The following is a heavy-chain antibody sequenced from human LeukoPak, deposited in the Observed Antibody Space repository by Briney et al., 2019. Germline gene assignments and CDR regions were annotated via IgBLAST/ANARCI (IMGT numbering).Heavy chain of an antibody. Sequence: PGGSLRLSCAVSGFTFSSYWMSWVRQAPGKGLEWVANIKQDGSEKYYVDSVKGRFTISRDNAKNSLYLQMNSLRAEDTAVYYCAGYSNSGGYWGQGTLVTVSS. V-gene: IGHV3-7*01. CDR2: IKQDGSEK. D-gene: IGHD4-11*01. CDR3: AGYSNSGGY. J-gene: IGHJ4*02. CDR1: GFTFSSYW.